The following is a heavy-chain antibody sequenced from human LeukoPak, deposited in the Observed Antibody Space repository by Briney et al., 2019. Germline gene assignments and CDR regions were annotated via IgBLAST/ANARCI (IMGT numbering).Heavy chain of an antibody. CDR1: GFMFSSYA. V-gene: IGHV3-7*01. Sequence: GGSLRLSCAASGFMFSSYAMSWVRQAPGKGLGWVANIKQDGSENYYVDSVKGRFTISRDNAKNSLYLQMNSLRDEDTAVYYCARVGLDWQLDYWGQGTLVTVSS. D-gene: IGHD3/OR15-3a*01. CDR2: IKQDGSEN. J-gene: IGHJ4*02. CDR3: ARVGLDWQLDY.